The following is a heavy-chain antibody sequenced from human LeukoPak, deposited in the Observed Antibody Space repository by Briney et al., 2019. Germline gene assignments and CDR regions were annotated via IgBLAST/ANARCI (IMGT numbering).Heavy chain of an antibody. CDR3: ARDWWELPLDY. D-gene: IGHD1-26*01. J-gene: IGHJ4*02. CDR2: ISSSSSTI. Sequence: PGGSLRLSCVVSGITFSTYTMNWVRQAPGKGLEWVSYISSSSSTIYYADSVKGRFTISRDNAKNSLYLQMNSLRAEDTAVYYCARDWWELPLDYWGQGTLVTVSS. CDR1: GITFSTYT. V-gene: IGHV3-48*04.